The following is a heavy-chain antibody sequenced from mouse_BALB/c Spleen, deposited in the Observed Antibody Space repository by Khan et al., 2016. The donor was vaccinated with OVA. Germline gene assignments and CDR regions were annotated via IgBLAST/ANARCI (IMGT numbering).Heavy chain of an antibody. CDR1: GDFITSGY. Sequence: EVQLQEPGPSLVKPSQTLSLTCSVTGDFITSGYWTWIRKFPGNKLEYMGYMIYSGDTYYNPSLKSRISITRHTSKNQYYLQLNSVTTGDTATYYCARSTCRYAFAYWGQGTLVTVSA. CDR3: ARSTCRYAFAY. V-gene: IGHV3-8*02. CDR2: MIYSGDT. D-gene: IGHD2-14*01. J-gene: IGHJ3*01.